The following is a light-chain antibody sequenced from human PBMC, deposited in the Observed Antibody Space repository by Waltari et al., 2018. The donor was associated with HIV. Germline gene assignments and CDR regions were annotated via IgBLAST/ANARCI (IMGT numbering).Light chain of an antibody. CDR1: QRIFYSSNNKHY. Sequence: DIVMTQSPDSLAVSLGEKATINCKSSQRIFYSSNNKHYLAWYQHNPVQPPKLLIYWASTREAGVPYRFSVSGSGTDFTLTISSLHPEDVAVYYCQQDYHVPVTFGQGTRLEIK. J-gene: IGKJ5*01. V-gene: IGKV4-1*01. CDR2: WAS. CDR3: QQDYHVPVT.